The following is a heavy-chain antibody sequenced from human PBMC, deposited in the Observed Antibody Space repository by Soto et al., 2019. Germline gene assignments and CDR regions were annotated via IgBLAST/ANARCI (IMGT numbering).Heavy chain of an antibody. J-gene: IGHJ5*02. V-gene: IGHV4-31*03. CDR2: IYYSGST. CDR3: ARIMADYIVVAGTGKWFDP. CDR1: GGSISSGVYY. Sequence: SETLSLTCTVSGGSISSGVYYWSWIRQHPGKGLEWIGYIYYSGSTYYNPSLKSRVTISVDTSKNQFSPKLSSVTAADTAVYYCARIMADYIVVAGTGKWFDPWGQGTLVTVSS. D-gene: IGHD6-19*01.